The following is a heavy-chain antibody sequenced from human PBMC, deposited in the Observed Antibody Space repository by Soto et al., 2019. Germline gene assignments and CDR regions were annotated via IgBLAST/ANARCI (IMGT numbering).Heavy chain of an antibody. CDR2: INPNSGGT. CDR1: GYTITGKY. CDR3: ARSRSAPSYYRVLDAFDI. J-gene: IGHJ3*02. D-gene: IGHD3-10*01. V-gene: IGHV1-2*04. Sequence: ASVKASCKASGYTITGKYMQWLRQEPEQGLEWMGWINPNSGGTNYAQKFQGWVTMTRDTSISTAYMELSRLRSDDTAVYYCARSRSAPSYYRVLDAFDIWGQGTIVTV.